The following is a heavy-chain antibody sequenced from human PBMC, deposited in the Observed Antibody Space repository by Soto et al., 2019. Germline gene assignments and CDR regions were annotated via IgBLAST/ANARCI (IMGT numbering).Heavy chain of an antibody. CDR1: GFTFSSYW. D-gene: IGHD6-19*01. V-gene: IGHV3-7*04. CDR3: ASEVVAVAGTGDDY. CDR2: IKQDGSEK. Sequence: GGSLRLSCAASGFTFSSYWMSWVRQAPGKGLEWVANIKQDGSEKYYADSVKGRFTISRDNSKNTLYLQMNSLRAEDTAVYYCASEVVAVAGTGDDYWGQGTLVTVSS. J-gene: IGHJ4*02.